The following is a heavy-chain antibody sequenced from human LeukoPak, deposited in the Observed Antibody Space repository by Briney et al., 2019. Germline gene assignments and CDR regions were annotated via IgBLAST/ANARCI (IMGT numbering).Heavy chain of an antibody. CDR1: GFTVSSNY. CDR3: AKDKYCSGGSCYLYWYSDL. J-gene: IGHJ2*01. Sequence: GGSLRLSCAASGFTVSSNYMSWVRQAPGKGLEWVSAISGSGGSAYYADSVKGRFTISRDNSKNTLYLQMNSLRAEDTAVYYCAKDKYCSGGSCYLYWYSDLWGRGTLVTVSS. CDR2: ISGSGGSA. V-gene: IGHV3-23*01. D-gene: IGHD2-15*01.